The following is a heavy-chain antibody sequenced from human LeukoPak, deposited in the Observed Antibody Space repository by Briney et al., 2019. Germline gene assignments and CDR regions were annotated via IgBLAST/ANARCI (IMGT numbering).Heavy chain of an antibody. D-gene: IGHD2-15*01. J-gene: IGHJ6*01. CDR1: GFTFDDYA. Sequence: PGRSLRLSCAASGFTFDDYAMHWVRQAPGKGLEWVSGISWNSGSIGYADSVKGRFTISRDNAENSLYLQMNSLRAEDTAVYYCARGSEGYCSGGGCYYGMDVRGQGTTVTVSS. CDR3: ARGSEGYCSGGGCYYGMDV. CDR2: ISWNSGSI. V-gene: IGHV3-9*01.